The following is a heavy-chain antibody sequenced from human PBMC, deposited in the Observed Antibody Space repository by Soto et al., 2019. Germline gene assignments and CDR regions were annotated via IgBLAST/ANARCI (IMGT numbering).Heavy chain of an antibody. CDR2: ISSSSSTI. CDR1: GFTLSRYS. J-gene: IGHJ4*02. V-gene: IGHV3-48*01. CDR3: AKDRDSSGYYYRNY. Sequence: GGALRLSCAASGFTLSRYSMNWVRQAPGKGLEWVSYISSSSSTIYYADSVKGRFTISRDNAKNSLYLQMNSLRAEDTAVYYCAKDRDSSGYYYRNYWGQGTLVTVSS. D-gene: IGHD3-22*01.